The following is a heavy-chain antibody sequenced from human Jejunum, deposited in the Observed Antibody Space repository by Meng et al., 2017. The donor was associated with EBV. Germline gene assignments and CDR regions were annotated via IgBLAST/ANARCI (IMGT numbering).Heavy chain of an antibody. V-gene: IGHV1-3*03. J-gene: IGHJ4*02. CDR2: IHTDNGGT. Sequence: VHLLQSGAEVKGTGASVKVSCKASGYTFNSYAIHWVRQAPGQRLEWMGWIHTDNGGTKYSQEFQDRVTITRDTSASTAYMEISSLRSEDTAVYYCVKKGTRLTTHGYHFDYWGQGTLVTVSS. D-gene: IGHD2-15*01. CDR3: VKKGTRLTTHGYHFDY. CDR1: GYTFNSYA.